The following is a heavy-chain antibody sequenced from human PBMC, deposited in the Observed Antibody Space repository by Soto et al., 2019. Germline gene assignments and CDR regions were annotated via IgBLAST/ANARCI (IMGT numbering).Heavy chain of an antibody. J-gene: IGHJ3*02. D-gene: IGHD2-2*01. Sequence: GGSLRLSCAASGFTFSSYGMHWVRQAPGKGLEWVAVIWYDGSNKYYADSVKGRFTISRDNSKNTLYPQMNSLRAEDTAVYYCARDDIVVVPAAMGAFDIWGQGTMVTVSS. CDR3: ARDDIVVVPAAMGAFDI. CDR1: GFTFSSYG. CDR2: IWYDGSNK. V-gene: IGHV3-33*01.